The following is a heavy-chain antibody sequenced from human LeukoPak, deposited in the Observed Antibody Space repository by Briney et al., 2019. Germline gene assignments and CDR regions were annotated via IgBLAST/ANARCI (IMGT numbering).Heavy chain of an antibody. D-gene: IGHD3-10*01. V-gene: IGHV4-34*01. CDR1: GGSFSGYY. CDR2: INHSGST. CDR3: ARHYGSGTYPLDS. J-gene: IGHJ4*02. Sequence: PSETLSLTCAVYGGSFSGYYWSWIRQPPGKGLEWIGEINHSGSTNYNPSLKSRVTISVDTSKNQFSLKLSSVTAADTAVYYCARHYGSGTYPLDSWGQGMLVTVSS.